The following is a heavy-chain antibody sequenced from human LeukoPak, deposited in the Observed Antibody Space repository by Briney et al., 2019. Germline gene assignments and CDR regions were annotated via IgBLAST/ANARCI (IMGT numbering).Heavy chain of an antibody. CDR3: ANYGSGSYRFDP. J-gene: IGHJ5*02. CDR2: IHHSGST. V-gene: IGHV4-31*03. D-gene: IGHD3-10*01. Sequence: SETLSLTCTVSGGSISSGGYYWSWIRQHPGKGLEWIVYIHHSGSTYYNPSLKSRLIISLDTSKNQFSLKLNSVTAADTAVYYCANYGSGSYRFDPWGQGTLVTVSS. CDR1: GGSISSGGYY.